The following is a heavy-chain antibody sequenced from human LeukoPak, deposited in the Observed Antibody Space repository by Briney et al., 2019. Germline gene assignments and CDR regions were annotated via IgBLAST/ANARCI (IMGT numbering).Heavy chain of an antibody. CDR2: ISSSSSTI. J-gene: IGHJ4*02. Sequence: PGGSLRLSCAASGFTFSSYSMNWVRQAPGKGLEWVSYISSSSSTIYYADSVKGRFTISRDNSKNTLYLQMNSLRAEDTAVYYCAKDWAWEVVPAAILDYWGQGTLVTVSS. CDR3: AKDWAWEVVPAAILDY. V-gene: IGHV3-48*01. CDR1: GFTFSSYS. D-gene: IGHD2-2*01.